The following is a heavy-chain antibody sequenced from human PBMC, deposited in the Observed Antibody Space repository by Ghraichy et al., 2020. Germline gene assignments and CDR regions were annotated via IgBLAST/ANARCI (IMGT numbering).Heavy chain of an antibody. D-gene: IGHD3-3*01. Sequence: GGSLRLSCAASGFTFSSYAMSWVRQAPGKGLEWVSAISGSGGSTYYADSVKGRFTISRDNSKNTLYLQMNSLRAEDTAVYYCAKDLGDFWSGYYSAAFDYWGQGTLVTVSS. J-gene: IGHJ4*02. CDR3: AKDLGDFWSGYYSAAFDY. CDR2: ISGSGGST. V-gene: IGHV3-23*01. CDR1: GFTFSSYA.